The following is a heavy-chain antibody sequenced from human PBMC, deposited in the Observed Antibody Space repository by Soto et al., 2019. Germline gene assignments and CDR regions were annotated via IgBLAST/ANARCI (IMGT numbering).Heavy chain of an antibody. CDR2: ISYDGSNK. J-gene: IGHJ4*02. CDR1: GFTFSNYA. Sequence: QVQLVESGGGVVQPGRSLRLSCAASGFTFSNYAMHWVRQAPGKGLEWVAVISYDGSNKYYADSVKGRFTISRDNSKNSLYLQMNSLRAEDTAVYYCARDSEGKFDYWGQGTLVTVSS. CDR3: ARDSEGKFDY. V-gene: IGHV3-30-3*01.